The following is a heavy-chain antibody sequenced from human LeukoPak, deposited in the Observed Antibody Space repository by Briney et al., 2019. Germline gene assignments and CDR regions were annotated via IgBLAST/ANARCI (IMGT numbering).Heavy chain of an antibody. D-gene: IGHD5-24*01. CDR3: ARGRDGYNWIDY. J-gene: IGHJ4*02. CDR2: ISSSSSTI. CDR1: GFTFSTYS. Sequence: GGCLRLSCAASGFTFSTYSMNWVRQPPGKGLEWVSYISSSSSTIYYADSVKGRFTISRDNSKNTLYLQMNSLRAEDTAVYYCARGRDGYNWIDYWGQGTLVTVSS. V-gene: IGHV3-48*01.